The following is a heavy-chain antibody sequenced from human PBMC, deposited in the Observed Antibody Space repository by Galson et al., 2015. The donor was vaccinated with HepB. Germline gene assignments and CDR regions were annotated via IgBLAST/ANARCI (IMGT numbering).Heavy chain of an antibody. V-gene: IGHV3-13*05. D-gene: IGHD3-3*01. Sequence: SLRLSCAASGFTFSSYDMHWVRQATGKGLEWVSAIGTAGDPYYPGSVKGRFTISRENAKNPLYLQMNSLRAGDTAVYYCARGTSYYDFWSGYYKEPYFDYWGQGTLVTVSS. CDR2: IGTAGDP. J-gene: IGHJ4*02. CDR3: ARGTSYYDFWSGYYKEPYFDY. CDR1: GFTFSSYD.